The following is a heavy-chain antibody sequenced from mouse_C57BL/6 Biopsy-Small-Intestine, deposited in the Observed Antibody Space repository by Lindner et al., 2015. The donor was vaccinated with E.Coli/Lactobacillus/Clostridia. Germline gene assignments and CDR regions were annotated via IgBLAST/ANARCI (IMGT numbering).Heavy chain of an antibody. J-gene: IGHJ1*03. CDR1: GFTFNTYA. Sequence: VQLQESGGGLVQPKGSLKLSCAASGFTFNTYAMHWVRQAPGKGLEWVARIRSKSSNYATYYADSVKDRFTISRDDSQGMLYLQMNNLKTEDTAMYYCVRDHWDGGHWFFDVWGTGTTVTVSS. CDR3: VRDHWDGGHWFFDV. D-gene: IGHD4-1*01. V-gene: IGHV10-3*01. CDR2: IRSKSSNYAT.